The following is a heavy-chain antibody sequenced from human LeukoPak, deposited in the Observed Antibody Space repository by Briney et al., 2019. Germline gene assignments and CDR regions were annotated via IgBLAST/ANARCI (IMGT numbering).Heavy chain of an antibody. CDR2: INSDGSST. D-gene: IGHD4-17*01. V-gene: IGHV3-74*01. Sequence: GGSLRLSCAASGFTFTSYWMHWIRQAPGKGLVWVSRINSDGSSTSYADLVKGRFTISRDNAKNTLYLQMNSLRVEDTAVYYCARDAVTMDYWGQGTLVTVSS. CDR1: GFTFTSYW. CDR3: ARDAVTMDY. J-gene: IGHJ4*02.